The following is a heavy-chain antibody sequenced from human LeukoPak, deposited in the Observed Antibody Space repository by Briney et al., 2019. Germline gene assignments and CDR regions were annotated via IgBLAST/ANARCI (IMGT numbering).Heavy chain of an antibody. D-gene: IGHD6-13*01. Sequence: PGGSPRLSCAASGFTVSSNYMSWVRQAPGKGLEWVSVIYSGGSTYYADSVKGRFTISRDNSKNTLYLQMNSLRAEDTAVYYCARGQRHSSSWYGPDAFDIWGQGTMVTVSS. J-gene: IGHJ3*02. V-gene: IGHV3-53*01. CDR2: IYSGGST. CDR3: ARGQRHSSSWYGPDAFDI. CDR1: GFTVSSNY.